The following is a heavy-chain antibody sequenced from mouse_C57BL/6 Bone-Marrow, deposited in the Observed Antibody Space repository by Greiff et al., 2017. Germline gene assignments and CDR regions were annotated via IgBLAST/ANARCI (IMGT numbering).Heavy chain of an antibody. CDR2: NYPRSGNT. Sequence: QVQLQQSGAELARPGASVKLSCKASGYTFTSYGISWVKQRTGQGLEWIGENYPRSGNTYYNEKFKGKATLTADKSSSTAYMELRSLTSEDSAVYFCAREVAYDGYYLAYWGQGTLVTVSA. V-gene: IGHV1-81*01. CDR3: AREVAYDGYYLAY. J-gene: IGHJ3*01. CDR1: GYTFTSYG. D-gene: IGHD2-3*01.